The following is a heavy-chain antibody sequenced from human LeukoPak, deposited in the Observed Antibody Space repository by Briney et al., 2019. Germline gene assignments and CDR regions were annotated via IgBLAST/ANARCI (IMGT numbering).Heavy chain of an antibody. J-gene: IGHJ4*02. CDR2: IYSSGST. CDR3: ARSYTARDDGFDY. D-gene: IGHD5-18*01. Sequence: PSETLSLTCTVSGASMSSYYWSWIRQPPGKGPDYIGYIYSSGSTNYNPSLKSRVTISVDTSKNQFSLRLSSVTAADTAVYYCARSYTARDDGFDYWGQGTLVTVSS. V-gene: IGHV4-59*01. CDR1: GASMSSYY.